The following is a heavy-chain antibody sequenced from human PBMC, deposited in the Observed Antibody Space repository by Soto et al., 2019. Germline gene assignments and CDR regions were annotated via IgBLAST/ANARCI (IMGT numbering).Heavy chain of an antibody. J-gene: IGHJ5*02. D-gene: IGHD3-16*01. CDR3: DRGDYRDGGNNWFDP. CDR1: GGSIPNYY. Sequence: SETLSLTCTVSGGSIPNYYWRWIRQSAGKGLEWIGRMYTKERTNYNFSFKSRLTMSVDTSKNQFSLKLYVGTAAETPDYCCDRGDYRDGGNNWFDPWGQGTLVTVSS. V-gene: IGHV4-4*07. CDR2: MYTKERT.